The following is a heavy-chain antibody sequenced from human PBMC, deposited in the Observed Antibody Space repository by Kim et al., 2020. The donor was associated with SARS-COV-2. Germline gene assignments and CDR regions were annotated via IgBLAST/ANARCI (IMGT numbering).Heavy chain of an antibody. Sequence: GESLKISCKGSGYSFTSYWIGWVRQMPGKGLEWMGIIYPGDSDTRYSPSFQGQVTISADKSISTAYLQWSSLKASDTAMYYCARTLRDDFWSGYYTNYYYGMDVWGQGTTGTVSS. J-gene: IGHJ6*02. V-gene: IGHV5-51*01. CDR3: ARTLRDDFWSGYYTNYYYGMDV. CDR1: GYSFTSYW. CDR2: IYPGDSDT. D-gene: IGHD3-3*01.